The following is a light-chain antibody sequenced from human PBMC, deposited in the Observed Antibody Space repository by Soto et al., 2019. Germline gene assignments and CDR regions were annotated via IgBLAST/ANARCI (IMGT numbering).Light chain of an antibody. CDR3: QQRSSWPIT. CDR1: QSVSNN. J-gene: IGKJ5*01. CDR2: GAS. Sequence: EMVFTQSPGALSLSPVERATLXFRXSQSVSNNYLAWYQQKPGQAPRLLIYGASTRATGIPARFSGSGSGTEFTLTISSLQSEDFAVYYCQQRSSWPITFGQGTRLEIK. V-gene: IGKV3-15*01.